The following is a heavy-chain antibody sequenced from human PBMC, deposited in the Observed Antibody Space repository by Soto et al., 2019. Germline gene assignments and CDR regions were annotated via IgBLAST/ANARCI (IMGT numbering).Heavy chain of an antibody. Sequence: PSQTLSLTCDISGDSVSSTSAGWNWVRQSPSRGLEWLGRTYYRSKWHYEYAASVKSRLTVNPDTSKNQFSLQLNSVTPDDTAIYYCARGYRYAHDYWGQGTLVTVSS. CDR3: ARGYRYAHDY. CDR1: GDSVSSTSAG. CDR2: TYYRSKWHY. V-gene: IGHV6-1*01. J-gene: IGHJ4*02. D-gene: IGHD5-18*01.